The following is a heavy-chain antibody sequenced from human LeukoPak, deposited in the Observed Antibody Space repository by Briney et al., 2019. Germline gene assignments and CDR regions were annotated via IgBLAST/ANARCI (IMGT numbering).Heavy chain of an antibody. D-gene: IGHD3-22*01. CDR2: MYLSGTT. V-gene: IGHV4-4*02. Sequence: SGTLSLTCTVSGDSINSLDLWSWVRQPPGKGLEWIGEMYLSGTTHSNPSVKSRVTISIDKSKNQFFLNLSSVTTADTAVYYCAGLVGRYSSGLYYYYFDYWGQGTLVTVSS. CDR1: GDSINSLDL. CDR3: AGLVGRYSSGLYYYYFDY. J-gene: IGHJ4*02.